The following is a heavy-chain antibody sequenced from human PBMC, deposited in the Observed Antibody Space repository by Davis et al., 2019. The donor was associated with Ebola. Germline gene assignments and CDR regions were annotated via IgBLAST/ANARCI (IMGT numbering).Heavy chain of an antibody. CDR3: ARHPTPWIVGATRDYYYYGMDV. CDR2: IYPGDSDT. D-gene: IGHD1-26*01. V-gene: IGHV5-51*01. Sequence: GESLKISCKGSGYSFTSYWISWVRQLPGKGLEWKGIIYPGDSDTRYSPSFQGQVTISADKSVSTAYLQWSSLKASDTAMYYCARHPTPWIVGATRDYYYYGMDVWGQGTTVTVSS. CDR1: GYSFTSYW. J-gene: IGHJ6*02.